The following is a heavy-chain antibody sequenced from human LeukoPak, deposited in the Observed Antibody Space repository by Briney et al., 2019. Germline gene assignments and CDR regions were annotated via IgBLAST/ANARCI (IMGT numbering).Heavy chain of an antibody. J-gene: IGHJ5*02. Sequence: PGGSLRLSCAASGFTFSGYWMHWVRQAPGKGLVWVSRIKSDGSSTTYADPVKGRFTISRDNAKNTLYLQMNSLRVEDTAVYFCARSDWFDPWGQGTLVTVSS. CDR1: GFTFSGYW. V-gene: IGHV3-74*01. CDR3: ARSDWFDP. CDR2: IKSDGSST.